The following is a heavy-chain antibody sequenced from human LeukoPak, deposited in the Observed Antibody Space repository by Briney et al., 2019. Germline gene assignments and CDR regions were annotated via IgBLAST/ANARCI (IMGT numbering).Heavy chain of an antibody. CDR2: IKEDGSER. CDR1: AFIFSGHW. D-gene: IGHD1-1*01. CDR3: ARSLVPRQGWNDPAYYYYGMDV. J-gene: IGHJ6*02. V-gene: IGHV3-7*01. Sequence: PGGSLRLSCEGSAFIFSGHWMNWVRQTPGKGLERVASIKEDGSERQYVDSVKGRFSISRDNTKGSLFLQLNSLRAEDTAVYYCARSLVPRQGWNDPAYYYYGMDVWGQGTTVTVSS.